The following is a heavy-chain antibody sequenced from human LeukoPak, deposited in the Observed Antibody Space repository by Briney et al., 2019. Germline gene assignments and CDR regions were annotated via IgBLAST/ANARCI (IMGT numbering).Heavy chain of an antibody. Sequence: ASVKVSCKASAGTFSSYAISWVRQAPGQGLEWMGRIIPILGIANYAQKFKGRVTITADKSTSTAYMELSSLRSEDTAVYYCAREESSSSQYYFDYWGQGTLVTVSS. D-gene: IGHD6-13*01. CDR2: IIPILGIA. J-gene: IGHJ4*02. V-gene: IGHV1-69*04. CDR1: AGTFSSYA. CDR3: AREESSSSQYYFDY.